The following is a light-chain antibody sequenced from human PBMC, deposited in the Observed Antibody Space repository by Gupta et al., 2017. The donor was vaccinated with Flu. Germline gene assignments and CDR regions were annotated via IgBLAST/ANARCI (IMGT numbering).Light chain of an antibody. CDR1: QDISSD. Sequence: PSLLSASTGERVTVSCRTSQDISSDLAWYQQKPGKAPELLIFDASTLQSGVPSRFSGGGSGTEFTLTISSLQSEDFATYHCQQEHDFPWTFGQGTKVEIK. J-gene: IGKJ1*01. CDR3: QQEHDFPWT. CDR2: DAS. V-gene: IGKV1D-8*01.